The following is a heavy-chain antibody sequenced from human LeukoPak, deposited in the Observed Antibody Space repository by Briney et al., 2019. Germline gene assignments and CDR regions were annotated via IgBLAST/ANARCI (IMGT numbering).Heavy chain of an antibody. D-gene: IGHD3-3*01. CDR1: GYTFTGYY. V-gene: IGHV1-2*02. CDR2: INPNSGGT. Sequence: ASVKVSCKASGYTFTGYYMHWVRQAPGQGLEWMGWINPNSGGTNYAQKFQGRVTMTRDTSISTAYMELSRLRSDDTAVYYCARDPVRFLEWLSTNNPSSLDAFDIWGQGTMVTVSS. J-gene: IGHJ3*02. CDR3: ARDPVRFLEWLSTNNPSSLDAFDI.